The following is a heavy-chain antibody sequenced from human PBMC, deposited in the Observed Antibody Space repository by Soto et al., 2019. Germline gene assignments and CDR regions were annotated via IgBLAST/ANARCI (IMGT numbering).Heavy chain of an antibody. V-gene: IGHV3-21*01. CDR2: ISSSSTYI. J-gene: IGHJ4*02. CDR3: ARIGGSGTWDIDY. CDR1: AFTFSSYR. Sequence: EVQLVESGGGLVKPGGSLRLSCAASAFTFSSYRMTWVRQAPGKGLEWVSSISSSSTYIYYADSVKGRFTISRDNAKNSLYLQMNSLRAEDTAVYYCARIGGSGTWDIDYWGQGTLVTFSS. D-gene: IGHD3-10*01.